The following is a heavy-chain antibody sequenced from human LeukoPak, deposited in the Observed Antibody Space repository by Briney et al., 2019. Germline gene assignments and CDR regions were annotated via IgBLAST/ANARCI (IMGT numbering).Heavy chain of an antibody. CDR1: GFIFKKYW. CDR2: IKEDGSET. D-gene: IGHD1-26*01. CDR3: ARAVGEVGATEGYYFDY. V-gene: IGHV3-7*01. Sequence: GGSLRLSCAASGFIFKKYWMNWVRQVPGKGLECLANIKEDGSETYYADSVKGRFTISRDNPKNLLFLQINSLRVEDTAVYYCARAVGEVGATEGYYFDYWGQGTLVTVSS. J-gene: IGHJ4*02.